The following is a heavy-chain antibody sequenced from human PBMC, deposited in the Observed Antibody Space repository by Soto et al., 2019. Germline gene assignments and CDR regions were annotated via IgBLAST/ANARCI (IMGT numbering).Heavy chain of an antibody. Sequence: GGSLRLSCAASGFTFSRYIMRWVRQAPGQGLEWIATISSTSTNIYYADSVKGRITISRDNPKNSLSLQMDSLRREDTAVYYCTRGIASSSLVTFDVWGQGTMVTVSS. CDR3: TRGIASSSLVTFDV. CDR2: ISSTSTNI. D-gene: IGHD2-21*01. V-gene: IGHV3-21*01. J-gene: IGHJ3*01. CDR1: GFTFSRYI.